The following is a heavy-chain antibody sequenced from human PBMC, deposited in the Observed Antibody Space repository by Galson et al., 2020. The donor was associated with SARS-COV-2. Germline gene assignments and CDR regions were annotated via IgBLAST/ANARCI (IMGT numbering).Heavy chain of an antibody. CDR3: ARLPVVRGVDS. D-gene: IGHD3-10*01. CDR1: GGSITTYY. Sequence: SETLSLTCTVPGGSITTYYWSWIRQPPGKGLEWIGYLYYGGKTNYNPSLKSRVTISVDTSKSQSSLTLSSVTAADTAVYYCARLPVVRGVDSWGQGILVTVSS. J-gene: IGHJ4*02. CDR2: LYYGGKT. V-gene: IGHV4-59*01.